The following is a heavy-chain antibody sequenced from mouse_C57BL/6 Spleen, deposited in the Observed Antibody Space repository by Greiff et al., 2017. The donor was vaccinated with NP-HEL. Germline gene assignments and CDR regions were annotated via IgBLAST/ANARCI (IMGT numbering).Heavy chain of an antibody. J-gene: IGHJ2*01. CDR1: GYTFTSYW. CDR2: IHPNSGST. Sequence: QVQLQQPGAELVKPGASVKLSCKASGYTFTSYWMHWVKQRPGQGLEWIGMIHPNSGSTNYNEKFKSKATLTVDKSSSTAYMQLSSLTSEDSAVYYCARGFYYGSSFDYWGQGTTLTVSS. V-gene: IGHV1-64*01. CDR3: ARGFYYGSSFDY. D-gene: IGHD1-1*01.